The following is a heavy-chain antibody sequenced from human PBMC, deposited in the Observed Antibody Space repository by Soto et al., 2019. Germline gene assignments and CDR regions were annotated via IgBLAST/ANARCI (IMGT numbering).Heavy chain of an antibody. D-gene: IGHD3-10*01. CDR2: VSYDGIDE. Sequence: PGGSLRLSCAASGFTFTSFGIHWVRQAPGKGLEWVAVVSYDGIDENYADSVKGRFSISRDNSKNTVYLQMNSLRAEDTAVYYCAFAGSGSYSNVADAFDIWGQGTMVTVSS. J-gene: IGHJ3*02. CDR1: GFTFTSFG. V-gene: IGHV3-30*03. CDR3: AFAGSGSYSNVADAFDI.